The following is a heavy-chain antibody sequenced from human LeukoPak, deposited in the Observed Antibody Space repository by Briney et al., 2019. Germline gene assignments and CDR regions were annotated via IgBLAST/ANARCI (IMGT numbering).Heavy chain of an antibody. V-gene: IGHV4-34*01. CDR3: ARAFGSGWYKDRYFDY. CDR2: INHSGST. CDR1: GGSFSGYY. J-gene: IGHJ4*02. D-gene: IGHD6-19*01. Sequence: SETLSLTCAVYGGSFSGYYWSWIRQPPGKGLEWIGEINHSGSTNYNPSLKSRVTISVDTSKNQFSLKLSSVTAADTAVYYCARAFGSGWYKDRYFDYWGQGTLVTVSS.